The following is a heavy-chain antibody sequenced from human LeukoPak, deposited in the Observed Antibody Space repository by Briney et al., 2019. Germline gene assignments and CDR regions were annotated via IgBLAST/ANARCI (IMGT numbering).Heavy chain of an antibody. CDR2: IDPSDSYT. V-gene: IGHV5-10-1*01. Sequence: RTGESLKISCKGSRYSFTSYWISWVRQLPGKGLEWMGRIDPSDSYTNYSPSFQGHVTISADKSISTAYLQWSSLKASDTAMYYCARTCSSTSCYHDAFDIWGQGTMVTVSS. CDR1: RYSFTSYW. D-gene: IGHD2-2*01. CDR3: ARTCSSTSCYHDAFDI. J-gene: IGHJ3*02.